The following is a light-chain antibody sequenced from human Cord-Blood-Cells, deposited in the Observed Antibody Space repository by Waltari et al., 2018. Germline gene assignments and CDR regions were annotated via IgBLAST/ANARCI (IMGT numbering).Light chain of an antibody. V-gene: IGKV3-15*01. CDR2: GAS. J-gene: IGKJ2*01. CDR1: QSVSSN. Sequence: EIVMTQSPATLSVSPGERATISCRASQSVSSNLAWYQQKPGQAPRLLIYGASTRDTGIPARFSGSGSGTEFTLTISSLQSEDFAVYYCQQYNNWPPYTFGQGTKLEIK. CDR3: QQYNNWPPYT.